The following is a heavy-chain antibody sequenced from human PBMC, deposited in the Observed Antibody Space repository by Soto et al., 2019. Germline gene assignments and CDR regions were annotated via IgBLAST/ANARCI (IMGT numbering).Heavy chain of an antibody. V-gene: IGHV4-59*01. CDR1: DVSSSSYY. Sequence: QVQLQESGPGLVKPSESLSLTCTVSDVSSSSYYCSWIRQPPGKGLSWMGYIYYSGSTNYNPSLKSGATISVDTSKRQCCMELSSVTAAATAVYDCAGDRRFRGVLNYGMDVWCQGTTVTVS. CDR2: IYYSGST. D-gene: IGHD3-10*01. CDR3: AGDRRFRGVLNYGMDV. J-gene: IGHJ6*02.